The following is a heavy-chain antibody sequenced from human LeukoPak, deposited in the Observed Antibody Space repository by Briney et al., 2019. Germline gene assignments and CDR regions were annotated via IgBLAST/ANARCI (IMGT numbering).Heavy chain of an antibody. V-gene: IGHV3-23*01. CDR2: ISGSGGIT. D-gene: IGHD6-19*01. J-gene: IGHJ3*02. CDR1: GFTFSSYA. Sequence: GGSLRLSCAASGFTFSSYAMSWVRQAPGKGLEWVSAISGSGGITYYADSAKGRFTISRDNSKSTLYLQMNSLRAEDTAVYYCAKVLYISGWSDAFDIWGQGTMVIVSS. CDR3: AKVLYISGWSDAFDI.